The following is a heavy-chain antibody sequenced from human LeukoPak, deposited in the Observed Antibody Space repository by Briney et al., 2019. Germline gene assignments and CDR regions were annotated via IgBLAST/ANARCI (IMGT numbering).Heavy chain of an antibody. D-gene: IGHD4/OR15-4a*01. Sequence: GGSLRLSCTVSGFTFNNAWMTWVRQAPGKGLEWVGRIRKRSDGGTTDYAAPVKGRFNISTDESQNTLYLQLNSLKTEDTAMYYCAIGHRGSNLDYWGQGTLVTVSS. CDR3: AIGHRGSNLDY. CDR2: IRKRSDGGTT. V-gene: IGHV3-15*01. CDR1: GFTFNNAW. J-gene: IGHJ4*02.